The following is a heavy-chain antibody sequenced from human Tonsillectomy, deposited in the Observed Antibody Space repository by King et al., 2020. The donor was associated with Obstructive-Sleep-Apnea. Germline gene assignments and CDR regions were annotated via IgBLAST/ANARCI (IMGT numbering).Heavy chain of an antibody. CDR1: GFTFGDYA. CDR3: ARGRDLLKAFDI. D-gene: IGHD1-26*01. CDR2: IRSAAYGETT. J-gene: IGHJ3*02. V-gene: IGHV3-49*03. Sequence: VQLVESGGGLVQPGRSLRLSCTASGFTFGDYAMSWFRQAPGKGLDWVGFIRSAAYGETTEYAASVKGRFTISRDDSKSVAFLQMDSLKSEDTAVYYCARGRDLLKAFDIWGQGTVLAVSS.